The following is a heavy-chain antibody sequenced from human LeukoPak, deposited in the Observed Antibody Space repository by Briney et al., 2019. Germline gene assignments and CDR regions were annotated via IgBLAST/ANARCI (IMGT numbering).Heavy chain of an antibody. CDR3: ARGPPGYYDSSGYSNWFDP. CDR2: IYTSGST. CDR1: GGSISSGSYY. D-gene: IGHD3-22*01. Sequence: SETLSLTCTVSGGSISSGSYYWSCIRQPAGKGLEWIGRIYTSGSTNYNPSRKSRVTISVDTSKNQFSLKLSSVTAADTAVYYCARGPPGYYDSSGYSNWFDPWGQGTLVTVSS. J-gene: IGHJ5*02. V-gene: IGHV4-61*02.